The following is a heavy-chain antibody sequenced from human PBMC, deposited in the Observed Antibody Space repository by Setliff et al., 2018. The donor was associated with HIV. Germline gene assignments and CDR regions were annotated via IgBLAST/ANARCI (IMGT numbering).Heavy chain of an antibody. CDR2: IYYSGST. CDR3: ARGPVGGDILTGYDYWYFDL. J-gene: IGHJ2*01. V-gene: IGHV4-31*03. CDR1: GGSISSGAYY. D-gene: IGHD3-9*01. Sequence: PSETLSLTCTVSGGSISSGAYYWSWIGQHPVKGLEWIGYIYYSGSTYYNPSLKSRVTISTDTSKNELSLKLRSVTAADTAVYYCARGPVGGDILTGYDYWYFDLWGRGTLVTVSS.